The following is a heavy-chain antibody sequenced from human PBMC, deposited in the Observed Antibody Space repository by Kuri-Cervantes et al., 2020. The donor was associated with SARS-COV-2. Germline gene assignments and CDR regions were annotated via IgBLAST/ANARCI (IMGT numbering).Heavy chain of an antibody. V-gene: IGHV3-21*04. Sequence: GGSLRLSCAASGFTFSDYNMNWVRQAPGRGLEWVSSISSSSTYIYYADSVRGRFTISRDNAKNSLYLQMNSLRAEDTAVYYCAKGPRRNCSGGSCYYIAWFWGYWGQGTLVTVSS. CDR2: ISSSSTYI. J-gene: IGHJ4*02. CDR1: GFTFSDYN. CDR3: AKGPRRNCSGGSCYYIAWFWGY. D-gene: IGHD2-15*01.